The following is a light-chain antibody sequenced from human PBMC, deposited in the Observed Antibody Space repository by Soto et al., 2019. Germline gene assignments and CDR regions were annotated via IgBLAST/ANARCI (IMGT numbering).Light chain of an antibody. Sequence: QSALTQPVSVSGSPGQSLTISCTGTSSDVGAYNSVSWYQHHPGKAPKLMIYDVNNRPPEVSNRFSASKSGNTASLTISGLQAEDEADYYCSSYATARTLLFGGGTKLTVL. J-gene: IGLJ2*01. CDR3: SSYATARTLL. CDR2: DVN. V-gene: IGLV2-14*03. CDR1: SSDVGAYNS.